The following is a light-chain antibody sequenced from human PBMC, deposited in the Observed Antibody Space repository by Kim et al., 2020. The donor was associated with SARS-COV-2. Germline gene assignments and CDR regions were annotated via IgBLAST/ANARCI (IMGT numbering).Light chain of an antibody. CDR1: SGHSSYA. CDR3: QTWGTGIFVV. CDR2: VNSDGSH. J-gene: IGLJ2*01. V-gene: IGLV4-69*01. Sequence: QPVLTQSPSASASLGASVKLTCTLSSGHSSYAIAWHQQQPGKVPRYLMKVNSDGSHSKGDGIPDRFSGSSSGAERYLAISSLQSEDEADYYCQTWGTGIFVVFGGGTKLTVL.